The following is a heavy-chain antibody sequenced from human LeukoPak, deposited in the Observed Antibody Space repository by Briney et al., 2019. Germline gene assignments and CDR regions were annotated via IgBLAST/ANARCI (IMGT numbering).Heavy chain of an antibody. CDR3: ARGVRIAVAGNIDY. D-gene: IGHD6-19*01. V-gene: IGHV3-30*04. J-gene: IGHJ4*02. CDR1: GFTFRNYA. CDR2: ISYDGANK. Sequence: GGSLRLSCAASGFTFRNYAMHWVRQAPGKGLEWVAVISYDGANKHYADSVKGRFTISRDNSKNTLYMQMNSLRAEDTAVYYCARGVRIAVAGNIDYWGQGTLVTVSS.